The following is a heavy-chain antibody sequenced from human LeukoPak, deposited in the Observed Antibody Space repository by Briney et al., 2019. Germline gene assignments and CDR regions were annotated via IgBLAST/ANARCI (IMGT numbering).Heavy chain of an antibody. V-gene: IGHV3-23*01. CDR2: ISGSGGNT. Sequence: GGSLRLSCAASGFTFSSYGMSWVRQAPGKGLEWVSAISGSGGNTYYADSVKGRFTISRDNSKNALYLQMNSLRAEDTAVYYCAKGFVVVVSATQSSWFDPWGQGTLVTVSS. D-gene: IGHD2-15*01. CDR3: AKGFVVVVSATQSSWFDP. J-gene: IGHJ5*02. CDR1: GFTFSSYG.